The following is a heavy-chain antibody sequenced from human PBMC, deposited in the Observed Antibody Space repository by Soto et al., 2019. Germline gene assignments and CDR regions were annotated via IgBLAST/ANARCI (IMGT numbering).Heavy chain of an antibody. J-gene: IGHJ4*02. CDR3: ARGPLTYFDQYYFDY. Sequence: GGSLRLSCAASGFTFSSYSMNWVRQAPGKGLEWVSYISSSSSTIYYADSVKGRFTISRDNAKNSLYLQMNSLRAEDTAVYYCARGPLTYFDQYYFDYWGQGTLVTVSS. D-gene: IGHD3-9*01. CDR2: ISSSSSTI. CDR1: GFTFSSYS. V-gene: IGHV3-48*01.